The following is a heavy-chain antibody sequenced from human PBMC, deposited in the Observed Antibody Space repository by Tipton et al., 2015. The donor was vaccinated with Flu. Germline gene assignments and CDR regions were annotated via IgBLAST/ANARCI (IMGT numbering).Heavy chain of an antibody. CDR2: IFRTGST. V-gene: IGHV4-38-2*02. Sequence: TLSLTCSVSGDSISSRYYWGWIRQPPGKGLEWIGNIFRTGSTYRNPSLKSRVTMSVDTSKNQFSLKVFSVTAADTAVYYCVRADNSGSGRSFDPWGQGTQVTVSS. J-gene: IGHJ5*02. D-gene: IGHD6-19*01. CDR3: VRADNSGSGRSFDP. CDR1: GDSISSRYY.